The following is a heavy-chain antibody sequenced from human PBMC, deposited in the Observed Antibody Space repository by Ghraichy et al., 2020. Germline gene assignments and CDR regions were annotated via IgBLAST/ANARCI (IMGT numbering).Heavy chain of an antibody. V-gene: IGHV4-34*01. CDR1: GGSFSGYY. CDR3: AGHLRYFDY. CDR2: INHSGST. Sequence: SQTLSLTCAVYGGSFSGYYWSWIRQPPGKGLEWIGEINHSGSTNYNPSLKSRVTISVDTSKNQFSLKLSSVTAADTAVYYCAGHLRYFDYWGQGTLVTVSS. D-gene: IGHD3-9*01. J-gene: IGHJ4*02.